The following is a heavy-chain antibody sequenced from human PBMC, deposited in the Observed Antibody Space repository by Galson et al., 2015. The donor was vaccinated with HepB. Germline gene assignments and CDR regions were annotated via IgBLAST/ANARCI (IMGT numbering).Heavy chain of an antibody. V-gene: IGHV3-23*01. J-gene: IGHJ6*02. CDR2: ISGSGGST. D-gene: IGHD3-16*01. Sequence: SLRLSCAASGFTFSSYAMSWVRQAPGKGLEWVSAISGSGGSTYYADSVKGRFTISRDNSKNTLYLQMNSLRAEDTAVYYCAKDQGGYYYYYGMDVWGQGTTVTVSS. CDR3: AKDQGGYYYYYGMDV. CDR1: GFTFSSYA.